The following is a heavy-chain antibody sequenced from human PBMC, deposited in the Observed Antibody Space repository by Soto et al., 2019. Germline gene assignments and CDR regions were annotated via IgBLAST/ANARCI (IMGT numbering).Heavy chain of an antibody. J-gene: IGHJ3*02. CDR1: GGSISSYY. V-gene: IGHV4-59*12. CDR3: AADGGLRHAFDI. D-gene: IGHD1-26*01. CDR2: IYYSGST. Sequence: PSETLSLTCTVSGGSISSYYWSWIRQPPGKGLEWIGYIYYSGSTNYNPSLKSRVTISVDTSKNQFSLKLSSLRSEDTAVYYCAADGGLRHAFDIWGQGTMVTVSS.